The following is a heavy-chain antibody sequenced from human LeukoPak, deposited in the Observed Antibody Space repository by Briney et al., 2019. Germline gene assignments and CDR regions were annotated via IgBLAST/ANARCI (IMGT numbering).Heavy chain of an antibody. V-gene: IGHV4-59*01. CDR2: IYYSGST. D-gene: IGHD6-6*01. CDR1: GGSISSYY. J-gene: IGHJ4*02. CDR3: ERESSVPEYFDD. Sequence: SETLSLTCTASGGSISSYYWSWIRQPPGKGLEWIGYIYYSGSTNYNPSLKSRVTISVDTSKNQFSLKLSSVTAADTAVYYCERESSVPEYFDDWGQGTLATVSS.